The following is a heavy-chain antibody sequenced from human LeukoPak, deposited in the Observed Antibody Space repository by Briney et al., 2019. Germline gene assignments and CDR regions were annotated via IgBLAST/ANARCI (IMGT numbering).Heavy chain of an antibody. V-gene: IGHV1-2*02. CDR1: GYTFTFHY. D-gene: IGHD4-17*01. CDR2: INPDNGGT. Sequence: ASVKVSCKASGYTFTFHYLHWVRQAPGQGLEWMGWINPDNGGTNYAHKFQGRVTVTRDTSITTAYMELSSLTSDGTAIYYCARETAVTAATYLNHFGLWGQGTLITVSS. CDR3: ARETAVTAATYLNHFGL. J-gene: IGHJ4*02.